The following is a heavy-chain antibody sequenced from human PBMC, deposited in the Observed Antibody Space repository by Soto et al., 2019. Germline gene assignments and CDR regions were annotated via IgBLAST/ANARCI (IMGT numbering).Heavy chain of an antibody. V-gene: IGHV4-31*03. CDR3: ARVSKPNWFDP. CDR2: IYYSGST. CDR1: GGSISSGGYY. J-gene: IGHJ5*02. Sequence: PSETLSLTCTVSGGSISSGGYYWSWIRQHPGKGLEWIGYIYYSGSTYYNPSLKSRVTISVDTSKNQFSLKLSSVTAADTAVYYCARVSKPNWFDPWGQGTLVTVSS.